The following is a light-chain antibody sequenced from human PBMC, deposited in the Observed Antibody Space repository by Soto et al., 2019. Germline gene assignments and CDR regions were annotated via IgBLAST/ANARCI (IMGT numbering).Light chain of an antibody. Sequence: DIQMTQFPSTLSASVGDRGTITCRASQSIRSWLAWYQQKPGKAHKLLIYDGSSLQSGVPSGFSGSGSGTEFTLTINSLQPDDFATYYCQQYSAYPFTFGQGTKVETK. CDR3: QQYSAYPFT. CDR1: QSIRSW. CDR2: DGS. V-gene: IGKV1-5*01. J-gene: IGKJ2*01.